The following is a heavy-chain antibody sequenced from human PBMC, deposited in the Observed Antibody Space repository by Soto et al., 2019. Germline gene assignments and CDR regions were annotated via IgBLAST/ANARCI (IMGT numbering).Heavy chain of an antibody. V-gene: IGHV3-72*01. CDR2: TRNKANSYTT. D-gene: IGHD5-12*01. Sequence: GGSLRLSCAASGFTFSDHYMDWVRQAPGKGLEWVGRTRNKANSYTTEYAASVKGRFTISRDDSKNSLYLQMNSLKTEDTAVYYCARVSMAPTITDAFDIWGQGTMVTVSS. CDR1: GFTFSDHY. CDR3: ARVSMAPTITDAFDI. J-gene: IGHJ3*02.